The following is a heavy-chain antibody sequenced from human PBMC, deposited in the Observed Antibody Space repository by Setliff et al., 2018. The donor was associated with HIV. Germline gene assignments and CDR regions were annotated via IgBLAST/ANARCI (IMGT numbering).Heavy chain of an antibody. Sequence: PSETLSLTCAVSAYSISSGYYWGWIRQPPGKGLEWIGSIYHSGSTYYNPSLMSRVTISVDTSKNQFSLKLRSVTAAGTAVYYCARQWRDQYNSGVSTEYFQHWGRGTLVTVSS. CDR1: AYSISSGYY. CDR2: IYHSGST. CDR3: ARQWRDQYNSGVSTEYFQH. D-gene: IGHD3-22*01. J-gene: IGHJ1*01. V-gene: IGHV4-38-2*01.